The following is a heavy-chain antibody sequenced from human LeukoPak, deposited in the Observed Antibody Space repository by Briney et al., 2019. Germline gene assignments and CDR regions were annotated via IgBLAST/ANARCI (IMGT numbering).Heavy chain of an antibody. J-gene: IGHJ4*02. Sequence: ASVKVSCKASGYPFTGYYVHWVRQAPGQGLECMGCINPDSGGANYAQKFQGRVTMTRDTSISTAYIELTSDDRAVYYCARAGTRGDFDYWGQGTLVIVSS. V-gene: IGHV1-2*02. CDR3: ARAGTRGDFDY. D-gene: IGHD1-14*01. CDR2: INPDSGGA. CDR1: GYPFTGYY.